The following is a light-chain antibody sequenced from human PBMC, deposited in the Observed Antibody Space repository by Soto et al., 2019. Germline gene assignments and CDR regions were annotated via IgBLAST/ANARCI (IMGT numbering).Light chain of an antibody. J-gene: IGKJ4*01. Sequence: EIVLTQSPATLSLSPGERATLSCRASQSVSTYLAWYQQKPGQAPRLLIYETSSRATGIPARFSGSGSGTDFTLTISSLEPEDFAVYYCQQRINWPRLTFGGGTKVEIK. CDR3: QQRINWPRLT. CDR1: QSVSTY. CDR2: ETS. V-gene: IGKV3-11*01.